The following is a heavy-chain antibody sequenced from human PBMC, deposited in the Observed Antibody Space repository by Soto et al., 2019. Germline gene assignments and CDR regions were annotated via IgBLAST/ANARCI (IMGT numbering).Heavy chain of an antibody. Sequence: PGGSLRLSCEAFGFAFSSYAMHWVRQAPGKGLEWVGVISYDGNYIYYADSVKGRFTISRDNSKNTLYVQVNGLRPEDTAVYYCAKGILSATIGPYAMDVWGQGTTVTVSS. V-gene: IGHV3-30*18. CDR2: ISYDGNYI. CDR3: AKGILSATIGPYAMDV. CDR1: GFAFSSYA. D-gene: IGHD3-16*01. J-gene: IGHJ6*02.